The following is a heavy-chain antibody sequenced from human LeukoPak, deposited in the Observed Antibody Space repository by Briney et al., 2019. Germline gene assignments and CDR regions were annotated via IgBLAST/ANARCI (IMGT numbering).Heavy chain of an antibody. CDR1: GFTFSGYS. J-gene: IGHJ4*02. CDR3: ARVRYFDWLGPFDY. CDR2: ISSSSSYI. D-gene: IGHD3-9*01. V-gene: IGHV3-21*01. Sequence: PGGSLRLSCAASGFTFSGYSMNWVRQAPGKGLEWVSSISSSSSYIYYADSMKGRFTISRDNAKKSLYLQMNSLRAEDTAVYYCARVRYFDWLGPFDYWGQGTLVTVSS.